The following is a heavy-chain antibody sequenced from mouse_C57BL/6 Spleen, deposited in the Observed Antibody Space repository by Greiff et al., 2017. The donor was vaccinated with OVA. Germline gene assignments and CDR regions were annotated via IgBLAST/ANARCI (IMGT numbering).Heavy chain of an antibody. CDR3: VRPSVRQGFYWYFDV. D-gene: IGHD2-14*01. V-gene: IGHV10-1*01. CDR2: IRSKSNNYAT. CDR1: GFSFNTYA. Sequence: EVQVVESGGGLVQPKGSLKLSCAASGFSFNTYAMNWVRQAPGKGLEWVARIRSKSNNYATYYADSVKDRFTISRDDSESMLYLQMNNLKTEDTAMYYCVRPSVRQGFYWYFDVWGTGTTVTVSS. J-gene: IGHJ1*03.